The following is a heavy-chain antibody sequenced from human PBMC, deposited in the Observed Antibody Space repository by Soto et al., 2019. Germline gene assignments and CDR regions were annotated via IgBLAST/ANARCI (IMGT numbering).Heavy chain of an antibody. CDR3: ARHPSNFWFDP. V-gene: IGHV4-39*01. J-gene: IGHJ5*02. CDR1: VGSISSSSYF. Sequence: SETLSLTCTVSVGSISSSSYFWGWIRQPPGKGLEWIGSIYYSGSTYYNPSLKSRDTVSVDTSKNQFSLKLSSVTAADTAVYNCARHPSNFWFDPWGQGTLVTVSS. CDR2: IYYSGST. D-gene: IGHD4-4*01.